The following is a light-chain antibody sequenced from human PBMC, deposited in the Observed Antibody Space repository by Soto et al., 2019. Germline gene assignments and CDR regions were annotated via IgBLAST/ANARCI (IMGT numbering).Light chain of an antibody. J-gene: IGKJ5*01. V-gene: IGKV3-15*01. CDR2: GTS. CDR1: QSVNSN. Sequence: EIVMTQSPATLSLSPGERATLSCRASQSVNSNLAWYQQKAGQAPRLLIYGTSTRAAGIPARFSGSGPGADFTLTISRLEPEDFAVYFCQQYGNSPPGTFGQGTRLEIK. CDR3: QQYGNSPPGT.